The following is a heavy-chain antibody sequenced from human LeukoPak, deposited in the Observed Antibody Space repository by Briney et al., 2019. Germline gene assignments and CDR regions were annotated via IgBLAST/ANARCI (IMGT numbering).Heavy chain of an antibody. V-gene: IGHV3-48*03. D-gene: IGHD4-17*01. Sequence: GGSLRLSCAASGCTFSSYEMNWVRQAPGQGLEWVSYISSSGSTIYYADSVKGRFTISRDNAKNSLYLQMNSLRAEDTAVYYCAKGNVYGDYVDYWGQGTLVTLSS. CDR1: GCTFSSYE. CDR3: AKGNVYGDYVDY. J-gene: IGHJ4*02. CDR2: ISSSGSTI.